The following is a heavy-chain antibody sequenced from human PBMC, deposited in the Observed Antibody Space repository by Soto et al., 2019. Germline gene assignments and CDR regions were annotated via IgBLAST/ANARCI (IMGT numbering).Heavy chain of an antibody. D-gene: IGHD6-6*01. V-gene: IGHV4-34*01. CDR3: ARGGAGSSSGFDS. CDR1: SGSFSGYY. CDR2: INHSGRT. J-gene: IGHJ4*02. Sequence: LSLTCAVYSGSFSGYYWSWIRQPPGKGLEWIGEINHSGRTKYDPSLKSRVTMSVDRSKNQFSLNLSSVTAADTAVYYCARGGAGSSSGFDSWGQGTLVTVSS.